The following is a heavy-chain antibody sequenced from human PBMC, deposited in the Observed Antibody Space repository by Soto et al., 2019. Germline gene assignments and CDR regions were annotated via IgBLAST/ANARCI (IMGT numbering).Heavy chain of an antibody. D-gene: IGHD2-15*01. CDR2: IYYSGST. V-gene: IGHV4-39*01. J-gene: IGHJ3*02. Sequence: QLQLQESGPGLVKPSETLSLTCTVSAGSISSSNYYWGWIRQPPGKGMEWIGNIYYSGSTYYNPSLKSRVTISINTSMNQFSLRLTSVTAADTAVYYCARPPVAGRGGAFDIWGQGTMVTVSS. CDR3: ARPPVAGRGGAFDI. CDR1: AGSISSSNYY.